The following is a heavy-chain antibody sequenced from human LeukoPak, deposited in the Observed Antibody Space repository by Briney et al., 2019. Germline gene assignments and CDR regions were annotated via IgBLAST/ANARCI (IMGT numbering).Heavy chain of an antibody. CDR1: GYTFTSYG. D-gene: IGHD3-3*01. Sequence: ASVKVSCKASGYTFTSYGISWVRQAPGQGLEWMGWISAYNGNTNYAQKFQGRVTMTRNTSISTAYMELSSLRSEDTAVYYCARDQNQYYDFWSGYSGYYYYGMDVWGQGTTVTVSS. V-gene: IGHV1-18*01. CDR3: ARDQNQYYDFWSGYSGYYYYGMDV. CDR2: ISAYNGNT. J-gene: IGHJ6*02.